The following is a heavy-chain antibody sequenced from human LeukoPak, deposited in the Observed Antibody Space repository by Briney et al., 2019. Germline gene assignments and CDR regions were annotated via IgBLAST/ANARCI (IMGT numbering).Heavy chain of an antibody. CDR2: ISSSSSYI. CDR1: GFTFSSYS. J-gene: IGHJ4*02. Sequence: GGSLRLSCAASGFTFSSYSMNWVRQAPGKGLEWVSSISSSSSYIYYADSVKGRFTISRDNAKNSLYLQMNSLRAEDTAVYYCAKAHLNWNPQILFDYWGQGTLVTVSS. CDR3: AKAHLNWNPQILFDY. V-gene: IGHV3-21*01. D-gene: IGHD1-20*01.